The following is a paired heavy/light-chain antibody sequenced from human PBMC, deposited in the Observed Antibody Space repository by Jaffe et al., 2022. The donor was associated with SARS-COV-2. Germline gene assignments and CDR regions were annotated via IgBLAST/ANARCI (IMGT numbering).Light chain of an antibody. CDR3: CSHVGNNYV. Sequence: QSALTQPRSVSGSPGQSVTMSCTGTSSDVGRSDYVSWYQQHPGKVPKVIIYDVTWRPSGVPDRFSGSKSGNTASLTVSGLQAEDEAHYYCCSHVGNNYVFGGGTKLTVL. CDR2: DVT. J-gene: IGLJ3*02. V-gene: IGLV2-11*01. CDR1: SSDVGRSDY.
Heavy chain of an antibody. J-gene: IGHJ4*02. CDR2: IDAKGGSS. CDR3: AKDGRWSGDYYFDS. CDR1: GFAFSSFA. V-gene: IGHV3-23*01. Sequence: EVQLLESGGGLVQPGGSLRLSCAASGFAFSSFAMSWVRQAPGKGLEWVSNINIDAKGGSSFYADSVRGRFTMSRDNSKNTLYLQMNSLTAEDTAVYYCAKDGRWSGDYYFDSWGQGTLVTVSS. D-gene: IGHD3-10*01.